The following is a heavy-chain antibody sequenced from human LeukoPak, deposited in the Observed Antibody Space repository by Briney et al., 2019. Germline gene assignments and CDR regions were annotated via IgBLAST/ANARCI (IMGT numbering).Heavy chain of an antibody. J-gene: IGHJ4*02. Sequence: GASVKVSCKASGGTFSSYAINWVRQAPGQGLEWMGGIIPIFGTANYAQKFQGRVTITADESTSTAYMELSSLRSEDTAVYYCARVNDILTGYTLFTWGQGTLVTVSS. CDR3: ARVNDILTGYTLFT. D-gene: IGHD3-9*01. V-gene: IGHV1-69*13. CDR2: IIPIFGTA. CDR1: GGTFSSYA.